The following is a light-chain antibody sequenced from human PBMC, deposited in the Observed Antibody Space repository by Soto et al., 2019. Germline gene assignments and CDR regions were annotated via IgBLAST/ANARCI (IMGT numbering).Light chain of an antibody. CDR1: QSILYNSNKKNY. V-gene: IGKV4-1*01. CDR3: QHYFKSPVS. CDR2: WAS. J-gene: IGKJ3*01. Sequence: DIVMTQSPDFLAVSLGERATINCKSSQSILYNSNKKNYLALYQQKPRQPPRLLIYWASTRESGVPERFSGTGSGTDFTLTISGLQAEDVAVYYCQHYFKSPVSFGPGTKV.